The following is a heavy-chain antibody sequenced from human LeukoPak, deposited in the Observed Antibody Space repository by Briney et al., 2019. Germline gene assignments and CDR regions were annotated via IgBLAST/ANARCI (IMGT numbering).Heavy chain of an antibody. V-gene: IGHV3-30*03. D-gene: IGHD6-19*01. J-gene: IGHJ4*02. CDR3: ATSPPLYSSGWFMTFDY. Sequence: PWGSLRLSCAASGFTFSSYGMHWVRQAPGKGLEWVAVISYDGSNKYYADSVKGRFTISRDNSKNTLYLQMNSLRAEDTAVYYCATSPPLYSSGWFMTFDYWGQGTLVTVSS. CDR1: GFTFSSYG. CDR2: ISYDGSNK.